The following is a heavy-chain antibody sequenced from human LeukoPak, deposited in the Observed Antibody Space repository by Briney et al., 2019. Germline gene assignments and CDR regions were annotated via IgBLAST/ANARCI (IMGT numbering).Heavy chain of an antibody. CDR2: ISWDGGIT. Sequence: GGSLRLSCAASGFTFHHYSMHWVRQPPGEGLEWVSLISWDGGITYYADSVRGRFTISRDNSKNSLSLEMNSLRTEDTALYYCAKDSNTGGYSFGSWGQGTLVTVTS. V-gene: IGHV3-43*01. J-gene: IGHJ4*02. CDR3: AKDSNTGGYSFGS. D-gene: IGHD5-12*01. CDR1: GFTFHHYS.